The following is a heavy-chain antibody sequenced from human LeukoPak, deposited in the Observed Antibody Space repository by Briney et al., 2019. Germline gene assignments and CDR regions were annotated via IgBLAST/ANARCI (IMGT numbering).Heavy chain of an antibody. CDR1: GGSISSGSYY. CDR3: ARLDPRGPDDY. D-gene: IGHD2-2*03. CDR2: IYYTGTT. V-gene: IGHV4-39*01. J-gene: IGHJ4*02. Sequence: SQTLSLTCTVSGGSISSGSYYWSWIRQPPGKGLEWVGNIYYTGTTYSNPSLKSRVTISVDTSKNQFSLKLSSVTAADTAVYYCARLDPRGPDDYWGQGTLVTVSS.